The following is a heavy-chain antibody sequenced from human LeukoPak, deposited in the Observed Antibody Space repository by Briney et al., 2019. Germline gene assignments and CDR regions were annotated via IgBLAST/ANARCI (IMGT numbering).Heavy chain of an antibody. CDR3: ARDGAVGATFDY. CDR2: INLSGGST. Sequence: ASVKVSCKASGYTFTSYYMHWVRQAPGQGLEWMGIINLSGGSTNYAQKFQGRVTMTRDMSTSTVYMELSSLRSEDTAVYYCARDGAVGATFDYWGQGTLVTVSS. V-gene: IGHV1-46*01. CDR1: GYTFTSYY. D-gene: IGHD1-26*01. J-gene: IGHJ4*02.